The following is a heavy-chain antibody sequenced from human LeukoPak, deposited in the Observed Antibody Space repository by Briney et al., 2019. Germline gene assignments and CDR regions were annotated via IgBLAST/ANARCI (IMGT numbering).Heavy chain of an antibody. V-gene: IGHV4-34*01. J-gene: IGHJ6*03. CDR3: ARGKRGRYYDFWSGYYPYYYYMDV. CDR2: INHSGST. CDR1: GGSFSGYY. Sequence: SETLSLTCAVYGGSFSGYYWSWIRQPPGKGLEWIGEINHSGSTNYNPSLKSRVTISVDTSKNQFSLKLSSVTAVDTAVYYCARGKRGRYYDFWSGYYPYYYYMDVWGKGTTVTVSS. D-gene: IGHD3-3*01.